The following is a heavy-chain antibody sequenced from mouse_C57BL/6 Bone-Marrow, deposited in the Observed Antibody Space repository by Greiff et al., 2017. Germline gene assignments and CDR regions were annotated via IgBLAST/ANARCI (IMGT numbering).Heavy chain of an antibody. CDR1: GYTFTSYG. D-gene: IGHD2-5*01. V-gene: IGHV1-81*01. J-gene: IGHJ3*01. CDR3: ARRYDSNSWFAY. CDR2: IYPRSGNT. Sequence: VQLQQSGAELARPGASVKLSCKASGYTFTSYGISWVKQRTGQGLEWIGEIYPRSGNTYYNEKFKGKATLTADKSSSTAYMELRSLTSEDSAVYFCARRYDSNSWFAYWGQGTLVTVSA.